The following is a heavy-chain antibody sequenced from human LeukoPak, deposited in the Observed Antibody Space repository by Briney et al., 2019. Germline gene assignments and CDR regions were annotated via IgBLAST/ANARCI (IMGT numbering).Heavy chain of an antibody. CDR3: AKDVYSGSRGYYFDY. V-gene: IGHV3-30*02. D-gene: IGHD1-26*01. J-gene: IGHJ4*02. CDR2: IWYGGSNK. Sequence: PGGSLRLSCAASGFTFSSYGMHWVRQAPGKGLEWVAVIWYGGSNKYYADSVKGRFTISRDNSKNTLYLQMNSLRAEDTAVYYCAKDVYSGSRGYYFDYWGQGTLVTVSS. CDR1: GFTFSSYG.